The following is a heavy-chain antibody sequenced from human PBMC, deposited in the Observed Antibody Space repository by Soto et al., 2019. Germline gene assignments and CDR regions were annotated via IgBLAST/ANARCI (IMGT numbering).Heavy chain of an antibody. CDR1: GGTFSSYA. V-gene: IGHV1-69*13. CDR3: ARAEGESYYYDSSGYYSG. CDR2: IIPIFGTA. J-gene: IGHJ4*02. D-gene: IGHD3-22*01. Sequence: SVKVSCKASGGTFSSYAISWVRQAPGQGLEWMGGIIPIFGTANYAQKFQGRVTITADESTSTAYMELSSLRSEDTAVYYCARAEGESYYYDSSGYYSGWGEGTLVTVSS.